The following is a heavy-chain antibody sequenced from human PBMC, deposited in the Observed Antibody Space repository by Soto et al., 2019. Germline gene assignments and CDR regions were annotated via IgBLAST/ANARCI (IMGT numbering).Heavy chain of an antibody. J-gene: IGHJ3*02. CDR2: IGTAGDT. Sequence: EVQLVESGGGLVQPGGSLRLSCAASGFTFSSYDMHWVRQATGKGLEWVSAIGTAGDTYYPGSVKGRFTISRENAKNSLYLQMNSLRAGDTAVYYCARWGSAPAFDIWGQGTMVTVSS. V-gene: IGHV3-13*01. CDR1: GFTFSSYD. CDR3: ARWGSAPAFDI. D-gene: IGHD7-27*01.